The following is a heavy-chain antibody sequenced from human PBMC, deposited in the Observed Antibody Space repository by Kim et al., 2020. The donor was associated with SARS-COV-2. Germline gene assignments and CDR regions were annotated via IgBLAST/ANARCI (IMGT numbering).Heavy chain of an antibody. J-gene: IGHJ4*02. CDR3: ARERTGSTGDFDY. Sequence: AGSVKGRFTISRDNAKNTLYLQMNSLRVEDTAVYYCARERTGSTGDFDYWGQGTLVTVSS. V-gene: IGHV3-74*01. D-gene: IGHD1-26*01.